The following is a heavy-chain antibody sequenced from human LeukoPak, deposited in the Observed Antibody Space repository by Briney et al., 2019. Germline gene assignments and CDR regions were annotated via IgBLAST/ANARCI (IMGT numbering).Heavy chain of an antibody. Sequence: ASVKVSCKVSGYTLTELSMHWVRQAPGKGLEWMGGFDPEDGETIYAQKFQGRVTMTEDTSTDTAYMELSSLRSEDTAVHYCATDTAMASGEYYFDYWGQGTLVTVSS. J-gene: IGHJ4*02. D-gene: IGHD5-18*01. CDR1: GYTLTELS. CDR2: FDPEDGET. CDR3: ATDTAMASGEYYFDY. V-gene: IGHV1-24*01.